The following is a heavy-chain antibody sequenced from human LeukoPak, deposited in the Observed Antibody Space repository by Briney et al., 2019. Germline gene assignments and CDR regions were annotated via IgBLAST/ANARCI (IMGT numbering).Heavy chain of an antibody. V-gene: IGHV4-38-2*01. J-gene: IGHJ4*02. Sequence: SETLSLTCAVSGYSISSGYYWGWIRPPPGKGVEWIGSIYHSGSSYYNPSLKSRVTISVDTSKNQFSLKLSSVTAADSAVYYCARHRGFDYGDYELDYWGQGTLVTVSS. CDR3: ARHRGFDYGDYELDY. CDR1: GYSISSGYY. D-gene: IGHD4-17*01. CDR2: IYHSGSS.